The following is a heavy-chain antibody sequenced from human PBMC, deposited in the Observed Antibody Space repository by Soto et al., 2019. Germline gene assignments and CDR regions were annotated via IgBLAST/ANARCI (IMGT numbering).Heavy chain of an antibody. CDR1: GYTFTDYY. D-gene: IGHD1-26*01. V-gene: IGHV1-2*02. Sequence: ASVNVSCQTSGYTFTDYYMNWVRQAPGQGLEWMGWINPNSGGTNYAQKFQDRVTMTRDTSISTAYMELSRLRSDDTAVYYCARVGYSGSYYHFDYWGQGTVVTVSS. J-gene: IGHJ4*02. CDR3: ARVGYSGSYYHFDY. CDR2: INPNSGGT.